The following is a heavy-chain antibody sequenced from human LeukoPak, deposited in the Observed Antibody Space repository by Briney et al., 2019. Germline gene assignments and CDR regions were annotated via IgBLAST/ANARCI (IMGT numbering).Heavy chain of an antibody. CDR3: ARGIRFRYSSSWYVRSAYFDY. D-gene: IGHD6-13*01. Sequence: SETLSLTCAVYGGSFSGYYWSWIRQPPGKRLEWIGEINHSGSTNYNPSLKSRVTISVDTSKNQFSLKLSSVTAADTAVYYCARGIRFRYSSSWYVRSAYFDYWGQGTQVTVSS. CDR1: GGSFSGYY. V-gene: IGHV4-34*01. CDR2: INHSGST. J-gene: IGHJ4*02.